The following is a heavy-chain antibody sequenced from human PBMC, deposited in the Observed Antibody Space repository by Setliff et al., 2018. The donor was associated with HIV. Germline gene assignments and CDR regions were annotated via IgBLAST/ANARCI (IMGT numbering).Heavy chain of an antibody. J-gene: IGHJ4*02. Sequence: HPGGSLRLSCAASGFSFSSYWMSWVRQAPGKGLEWVANIKGDGSATYYADSVKGRFTISRDNAKNSLYLQMNSLRAEDTAVYFCVRSGFYAWDWGRGTLVTVSS. CDR3: VRSGFYAWD. CDR1: GFSFSSYW. D-gene: IGHD3-16*01. CDR2: IKGDGSAT. V-gene: IGHV3-7*01.